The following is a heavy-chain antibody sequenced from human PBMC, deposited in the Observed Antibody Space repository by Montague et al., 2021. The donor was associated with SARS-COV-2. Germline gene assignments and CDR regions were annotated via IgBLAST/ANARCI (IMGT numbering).Heavy chain of an antibody. V-gene: IGHV4-39*01. D-gene: IGHD3-3*01. Sequence: SETLSLTCAVAVHCISRSTLSRIGRPHPSAPVTTWVGILFYTGRNYYNPSLRSRVTISVDTSKNQFSLKLTSVTASDTAVYYCAPGILEWSEGEGGDYWGLGTLVTVSS. J-gene: IGHJ4*02. CDR2: LFYTGRN. CDR1: VHCISRSTLS. CDR3: APGILEWSEGEGGDY.